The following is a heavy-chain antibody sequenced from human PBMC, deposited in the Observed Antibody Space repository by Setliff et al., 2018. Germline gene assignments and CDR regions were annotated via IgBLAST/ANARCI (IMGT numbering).Heavy chain of an antibody. J-gene: IGHJ4*02. CDR1: GGSVSSGSYY. CDR2: IYYSGTT. V-gene: IGHV4-39*01. D-gene: IGHD1-26*01. CDR3: AAPGGGSYRF. Sequence: ETLSLTCTVSGGSVSSGSYYWGWIRQPPGKGLEWIGSIYYSGTTNYNPSLKSRVTISVDTSKNQFSLNLSSVTAADTAVYYCAAPGGGSYRFWGQGTLVTVSS.